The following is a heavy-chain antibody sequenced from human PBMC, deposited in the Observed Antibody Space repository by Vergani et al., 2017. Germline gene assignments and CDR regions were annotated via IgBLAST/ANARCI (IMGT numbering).Heavy chain of an antibody. Sequence: QVQVVQSGVQVKKSGASVKVSCKTSGYTFSNYYMHWVRQAPGQGLEWMGIINPSGGHTNYAQKFQGRVTMTRDTSTSTVYMELSSLRSEDTAIYYCAREDYCILTGYRYWGQGTLVTVSA. CDR2: INPSGGHT. D-gene: IGHD3-9*01. V-gene: IGHV1-46*03. CDR1: GYTFSNYY. CDR3: AREDYCILTGYRY. J-gene: IGHJ4*02.